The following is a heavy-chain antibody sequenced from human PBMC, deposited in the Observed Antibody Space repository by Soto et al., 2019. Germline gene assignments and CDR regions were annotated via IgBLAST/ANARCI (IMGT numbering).Heavy chain of an antibody. CDR1: GFSFSDYY. D-gene: IGHD2-2*01. Sequence: GGSLRLSCAASGFSFSDYYMTWIRQAPGKGLEWVSYISYSGRDIYYAESVKGRFTISRDDAENSLYLQMNSLRADDTAVFYCARGILGPSAMFGLFDFWGQGTLVTVSS. CDR2: ISYSGRDI. CDR3: ARGILGPSAMFGLFDF. V-gene: IGHV3-11*01. J-gene: IGHJ4*02.